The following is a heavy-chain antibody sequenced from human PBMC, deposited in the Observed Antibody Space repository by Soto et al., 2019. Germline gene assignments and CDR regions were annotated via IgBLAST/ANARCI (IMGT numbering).Heavy chain of an antibody. Sequence: GSVKVSCKASGYTFTGYYMHWVRQAPGQGLEWMGWINPNSGGTNYAQKFQGWVTMTRDTSISTAYMELSRLRSDDTAVYYCARGDHSYYYYYYYMDVWGKGTTLTVSS. CDR2: INPNSGGT. V-gene: IGHV1-2*04. CDR1: GYTFTGYY. CDR3: ARGDHSYYYYYYYMDV. J-gene: IGHJ6*03.